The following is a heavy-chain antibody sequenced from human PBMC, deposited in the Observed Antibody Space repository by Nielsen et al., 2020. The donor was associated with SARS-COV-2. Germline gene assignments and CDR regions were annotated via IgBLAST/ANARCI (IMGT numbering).Heavy chain of an antibody. D-gene: IGHD1-26*01. J-gene: IGHJ6*03. CDR2: IKSKTDGGTT. CDR3: TTGNSGSYLLYYYYMDV. Sequence: GESLKISCAASGFTFSNAWMSWVRQAPGKGLEWVGRIKSKTDGGTTDYAAPVKGRFTISRDDSKNTLYLQMNSLKTEDTAVYYCTTGNSGSYLLYYYYMDVWGKGTTVTVSS. CDR1: GFTFSNAW. V-gene: IGHV3-15*01.